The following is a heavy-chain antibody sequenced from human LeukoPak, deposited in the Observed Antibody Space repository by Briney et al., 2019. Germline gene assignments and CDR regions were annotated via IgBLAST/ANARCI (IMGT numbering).Heavy chain of an antibody. CDR2: IYSGGST. CDR3: AREGSYDYVWGSYRLDAFDI. D-gene: IGHD3-16*02. CDR1: GFTVSSNY. V-gene: IGHV3-66*01. J-gene: IGHJ3*02. Sequence: PGGSLRLSCAASGFTVSSNYMSWVRQAPGKGLEWVSVIYSGGSTYYADSVKGRFTISRDNSKNTLYLQMNSLRAEDTAVYYCAREGSYDYVWGSYRLDAFDIWGQGTMVTVPS.